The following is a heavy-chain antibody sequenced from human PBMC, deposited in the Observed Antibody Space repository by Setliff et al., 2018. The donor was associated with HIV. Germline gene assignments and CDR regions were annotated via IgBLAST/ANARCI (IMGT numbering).Heavy chain of an antibody. D-gene: IGHD3-3*02. V-gene: IGHV4-39*07. Sequence: NPSETLSLTCTVSGGSINSRSYYWGWIRQPPGKGLEWIGSVYHTGSTYYNPSLKSRATISVDTSKNQFSLKLNSVTAADTAVYFCARSDVLEFLEWSPEGCFDPWGQGTRVTVSS. CDR1: GGSINSRSYY. J-gene: IGHJ5*02. CDR3: ARSDVLEFLEWSPEGCFDP. CDR2: VYHTGST.